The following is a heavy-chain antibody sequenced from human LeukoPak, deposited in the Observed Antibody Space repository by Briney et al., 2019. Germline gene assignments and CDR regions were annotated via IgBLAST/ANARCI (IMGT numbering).Heavy chain of an antibody. Sequence: PGGSLRLSCAASGFTFSSFAMSWVRQAPGKGLEWVSSISGTGGSTYYADSMKGRFTISRDNSKNTLYLQMNTLRAEDTAVYYCAKESPHPPDYWGQGTLVTVSS. V-gene: IGHV3-23*01. J-gene: IGHJ4*02. CDR3: AKESPHPPDY. CDR2: ISGTGGST. CDR1: GFTFSSFA.